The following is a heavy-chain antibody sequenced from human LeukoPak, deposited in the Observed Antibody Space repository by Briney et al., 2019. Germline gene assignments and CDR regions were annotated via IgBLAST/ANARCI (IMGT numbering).Heavy chain of an antibody. V-gene: IGHV5-10-1*01. CDR2: IDPSDSYT. J-gene: IGHJ4*02. Sequence: LGESLKISCKGSGYIFTSYWSSWVRQMPGKGLEWMGRIDPSDSYTNYSPSFQGHVTISADKSISTAYLQWSSLKASDTAMYYCARRGYSYGPNDYWGQGTLVTVSS. CDR3: ARRGYSYGPNDY. D-gene: IGHD5-18*01. CDR1: GYIFTSYW.